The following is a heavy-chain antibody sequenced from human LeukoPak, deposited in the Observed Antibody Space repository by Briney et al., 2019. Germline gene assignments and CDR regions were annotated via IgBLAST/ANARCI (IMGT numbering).Heavy chain of an antibody. CDR3: ARVLGPDCSSTSCYTDWFDP. CDR2: INHSGST. CDR1: GGSFSGYS. Sequence: PSETLSLTCAVYGGSFSGYSWSWIRQPPGQGLEWIGEINHSGSTNYNPSLKSRVTISVDTSKNQFSLKLSSVTAADTAVYYCARVLGPDCSSTSCYTDWFDPWGQGTLVTVSS. D-gene: IGHD2-2*02. V-gene: IGHV4-34*01. J-gene: IGHJ5*02.